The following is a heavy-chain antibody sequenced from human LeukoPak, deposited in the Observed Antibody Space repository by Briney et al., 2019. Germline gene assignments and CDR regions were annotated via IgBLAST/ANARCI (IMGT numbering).Heavy chain of an antibody. CDR1: GGSISSGGYS. V-gene: IGHV4-30-2*01. CDR2: IYHSGST. D-gene: IGHD6-13*01. J-gene: IGHJ5*02. Sequence: TSETMSLTCAVSGGSISSGGYSWSWIRQPPGKGLEWIGYIYHSGSTYYNPSLKSRVTISADRSKNQFSLKLSSVTAADTAVYYCARAVWSSSWGSSWFDPWGQGTLVTVSS. CDR3: ARAVWSSSWGSSWFDP.